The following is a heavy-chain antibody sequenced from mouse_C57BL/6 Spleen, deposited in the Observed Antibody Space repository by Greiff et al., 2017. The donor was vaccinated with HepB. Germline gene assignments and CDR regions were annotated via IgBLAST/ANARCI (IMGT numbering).Heavy chain of an antibody. CDR3: ARPYYYGSSYAMDY. J-gene: IGHJ4*01. V-gene: IGHV1-4*01. Sequence: VQLVESGAELARPGASVKMSCKASGYTFTSYTMHWVKQRPGQGLEWIGYINPSSGYTKYNQKFKDKATLTADKYSSTAYMQLSSLTSEDSAVYYCARPYYYGSSYAMDYWGQGTSVTVSS. CDR2: INPSSGYT. D-gene: IGHD1-1*01. CDR1: GYTFTSYT.